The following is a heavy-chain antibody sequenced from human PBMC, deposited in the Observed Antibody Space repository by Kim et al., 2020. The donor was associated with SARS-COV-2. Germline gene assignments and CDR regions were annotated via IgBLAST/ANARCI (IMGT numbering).Heavy chain of an antibody. CDR1: GFTFSSYA. CDR3: ARPQDYDSSGYYYGMDV. V-gene: IGHV3-30*04. D-gene: IGHD3-22*01. J-gene: IGHJ6*02. Sequence: GGSLRLSCAASGFTFSSYAMHWVRQAPGKGLEWVAVISYDGSNKYYADSVKGRFTISRDNSKNTLYLQMNSLRAEDTAVYYCARPQDYDSSGYYYGMDVWGQGTTVTVSS. CDR2: ISYDGSNK.